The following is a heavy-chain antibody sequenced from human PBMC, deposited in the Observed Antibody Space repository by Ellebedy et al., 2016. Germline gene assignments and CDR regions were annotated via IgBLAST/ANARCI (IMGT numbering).Heavy chain of an antibody. J-gene: IGHJ4*02. CDR2: INGSGGST. Sequence: GESLKISXAASGFTFSSYAMSWVRQAPGKGLEWVSAINGSGGSTYYADSVKGRFTISRDNSKNTLYLQMNSLRAEDTAVYYCAKGTGYDFRSGYHFDYWGQGTLVTVSS. CDR1: GFTFSSYA. D-gene: IGHD3-3*01. CDR3: AKGTGYDFRSGYHFDY. V-gene: IGHV3-23*01.